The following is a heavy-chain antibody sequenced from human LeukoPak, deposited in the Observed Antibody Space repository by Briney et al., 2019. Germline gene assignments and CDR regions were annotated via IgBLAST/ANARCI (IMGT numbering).Heavy chain of an antibody. CDR3: AKDRGSGYSSSLGLSH. J-gene: IGHJ4*02. CDR2: ISYDGSNK. V-gene: IGHV3-30*18. Sequence: GGSLRLSCAASGFTFSSYWMSWVRQAPGKGLEWVAVISYDGSNKYYADSVKGRFTISRDNSKNTLYLQMNSLRAEDTAVYYCAKDRGSGYSSSLGLSHWGQGTLVTVSS. CDR1: GFTFSSYW. D-gene: IGHD6-6*01.